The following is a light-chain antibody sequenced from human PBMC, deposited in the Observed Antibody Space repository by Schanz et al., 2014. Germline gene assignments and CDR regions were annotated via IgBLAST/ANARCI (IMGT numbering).Light chain of an antibody. J-gene: IGLJ2*01. Sequence: QSALTQPASVSGSPGQSITLSCTGTSSDVGTFNYVSWYQQSPGKAPKLMIYGVSNRPSGVSNRFSGSKSGNTASLTISGLQAEDEADYYCSSYASSRTVIFGGGTQLTVL. V-gene: IGLV2-14*01. CDR1: SSDVGTFNY. CDR2: GVS. CDR3: SSYASSRTVI.